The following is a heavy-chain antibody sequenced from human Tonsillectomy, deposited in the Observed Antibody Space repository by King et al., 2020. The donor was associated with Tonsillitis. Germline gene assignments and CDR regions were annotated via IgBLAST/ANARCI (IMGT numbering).Heavy chain of an antibody. CDR1: VFTFRSYA. J-gene: IGHJ6*03. V-gene: IGHV3-23*04. D-gene: IGHD4-17*01. CDR2: MSGSGGST. CDR3: AKDCDYGDYYYYYYMDV. Sequence: VQLVESGGGLVQPGGSLRLSCAASVFTFRSYAMSLVRQAPGKGVEWVSAMSGSGGSTYYADSVKGRFTISRDNSKNTLYLQMNSLRAEDTAVYYCAKDCDYGDYYYYYYMDVWGKGTTVTVSS.